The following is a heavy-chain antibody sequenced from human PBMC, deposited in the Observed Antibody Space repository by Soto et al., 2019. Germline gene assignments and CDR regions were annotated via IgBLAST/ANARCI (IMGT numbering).Heavy chain of an antibody. Sequence: QVQLQESGPGLVKPSETLSLTCTVSGGSVSSGSYYWSWIRQPPGKGLEWIGYIYYSGSTNYNPSLTCRVNISVDTSKHQFSLKLSSVTSADTAVYYCARGIEGWYQGRYYYGMDVWGQGTTFTVS. J-gene: IGHJ6*02. CDR2: IYYSGST. CDR3: ARGIEGWYQGRYYYGMDV. V-gene: IGHV4-61*01. D-gene: IGHD6-19*01. CDR1: GGSVSSGSYY.